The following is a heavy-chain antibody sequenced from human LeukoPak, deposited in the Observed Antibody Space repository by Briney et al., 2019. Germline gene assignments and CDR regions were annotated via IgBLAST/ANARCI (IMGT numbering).Heavy chain of an antibody. V-gene: IGHV1-2*02. CDR2: INPNSGGT. CDR3: ARDANVLLWFGTSRDAFNI. Sequence: ASVMVSCKASGYTFTGYYMHWVGQAPGQGLVGMGWINPNSGGTNYSQKFQGRVSMTRGTYISTAYMELSRLRSDDTAVYYCARDANVLLWFGTSRDAFNIWGQGTMVTVSS. CDR1: GYTFTGYY. D-gene: IGHD3-10*01. J-gene: IGHJ3*02.